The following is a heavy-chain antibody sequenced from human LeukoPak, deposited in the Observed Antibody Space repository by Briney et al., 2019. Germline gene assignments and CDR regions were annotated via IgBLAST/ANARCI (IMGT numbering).Heavy chain of an antibody. D-gene: IGHD1-26*01. J-gene: IGHJ5*02. CDR1: SGSLSSTTHY. CDR2: IYYSGLR. CDR3: ARHPRVGATGGQFDP. V-gene: IGHV4-39*01. Sequence: PSETLSLTCTVTSGSLSSTTHYWGWIRQPPGKGLEWIGNIYYSGLRYYNPSLKSRVAISIDTSKNQFSLKLTSVTAADTAVYYCARHPRVGATGGQFDPWGQGTLVTVSS.